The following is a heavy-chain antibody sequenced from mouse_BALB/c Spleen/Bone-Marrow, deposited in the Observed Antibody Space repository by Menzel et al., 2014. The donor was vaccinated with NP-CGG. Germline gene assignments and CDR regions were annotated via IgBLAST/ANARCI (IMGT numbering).Heavy chain of an antibody. CDR3: ARIGYYGWFAY. D-gene: IGHD2-3*01. CDR1: GFDFSSYW. CDR2: INPDSNTI. V-gene: IGHV4-1*02. Sequence: EVQRVESGGGLVQPGGSLKLSCAASGFDFSSYWMSWVRQAPGKGLEWIGEINPDSNTINYTPSLKDKFIISRDNAKNTLYLQISKARSEDTALYYCARIGYYGWFAYWGQGTLVTVSA. J-gene: IGHJ3*01.